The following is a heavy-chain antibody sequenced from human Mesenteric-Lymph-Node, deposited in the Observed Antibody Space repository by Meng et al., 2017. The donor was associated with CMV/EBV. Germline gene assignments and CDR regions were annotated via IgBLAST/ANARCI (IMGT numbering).Heavy chain of an antibody. D-gene: IGHD1-1*01. CDR3: GRGQQTFDP. Sequence: QVQLVQSGAEGNKPGASVKVSCKASGYSFTGYSIHWVRQAPGQGLEWMGRISPNTGDTIYEENFQGRVTMTRDTSINTAYMELSSLTSDDTAVYYCGRGQQTFDPWGQGTLVTVSS. CDR1: GYSFTGYS. V-gene: IGHV1-2*06. J-gene: IGHJ5*02. CDR2: ISPNTGDT.